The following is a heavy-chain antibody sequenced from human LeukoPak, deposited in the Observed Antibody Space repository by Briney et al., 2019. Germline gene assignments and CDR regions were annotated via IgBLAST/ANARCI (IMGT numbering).Heavy chain of an antibody. Sequence: GGSLRLSCPASGFTFSSYEMHWVRQRTGKGLEWVSGIGSIGDTYYPGPVKGRFTISRENAKNSLYLQMNSLRAGDTAVYFCARGLVGAFDSWGQGTLVTVSS. CDR2: IGSIGDT. CDR1: GFTFSSYE. CDR3: ARGLVGAFDS. J-gene: IGHJ4*02. D-gene: IGHD1-26*01. V-gene: IGHV3-13*01.